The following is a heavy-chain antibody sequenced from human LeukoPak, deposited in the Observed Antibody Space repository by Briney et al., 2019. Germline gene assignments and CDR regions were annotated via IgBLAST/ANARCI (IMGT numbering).Heavy chain of an antibody. Sequence: SETLSLTCAVYGGSFSGYYWSWIRQPPGKGLEWIGEINHSGSTNYNPSLKSRVTISVDTSKNQFSLKLSSVTAADTAVYFCAGGEGPYDIWGQGTMVTVSS. CDR2: INHSGST. V-gene: IGHV4-34*01. CDR3: AGGEGPYDI. CDR1: GGSFSGYY. J-gene: IGHJ3*02.